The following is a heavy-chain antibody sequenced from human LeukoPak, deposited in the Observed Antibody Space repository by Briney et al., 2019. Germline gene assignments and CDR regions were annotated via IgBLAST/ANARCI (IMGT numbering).Heavy chain of an antibody. CDR2: ISRSGSTK. J-gene: IGHJ4*02. CDR1: GFTFSDYN. V-gene: IGHV3-11*01. CDR3: ARDLHPDYYDTTELDY. D-gene: IGHD3-22*01. Sequence: GGSLRLSCAASGFTFSDYNMRWIRQAPGKGLEWVSSISRSGSTKYYADSVKGRFTISRDNAKNSLYLQMNSLRAEDTAVYYCARDLHPDYYDTTELDYWGQGTLVTVSS.